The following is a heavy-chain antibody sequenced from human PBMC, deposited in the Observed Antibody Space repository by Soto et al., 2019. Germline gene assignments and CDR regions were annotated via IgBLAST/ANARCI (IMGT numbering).Heavy chain of an antibody. D-gene: IGHD7-27*01. Sequence: PSETLSLTCPVSGGSISSYYWSWIRQPPGKGLEWIGYIYYSGSTNYNPSLKSRVTISVDTSKNQFSLKLSSVTAAGTAVYYCARKLGIIGHFDYWGQGTLVTSPQ. CDR2: IYYSGST. CDR1: GGSISSYY. V-gene: IGHV4-59*01. J-gene: IGHJ4*02. CDR3: ARKLGIIGHFDY.